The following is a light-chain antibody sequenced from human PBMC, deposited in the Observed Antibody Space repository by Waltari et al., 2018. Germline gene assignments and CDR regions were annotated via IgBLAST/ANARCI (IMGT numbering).Light chain of an antibody. CDR1: QDISNY. Sequence: DIQMTQSPSYLSASVGDRVTITCPASQDISNYLAWYQQKPGKAPELLIYAATTLQSGVSSRFSGSGSGTEFTLTINSLQPKDFATYYCQQHNSYPRTFGQGTKVEVK. V-gene: IGKV1-9*01. CDR2: AAT. J-gene: IGKJ1*01. CDR3: QQHNSYPRT.